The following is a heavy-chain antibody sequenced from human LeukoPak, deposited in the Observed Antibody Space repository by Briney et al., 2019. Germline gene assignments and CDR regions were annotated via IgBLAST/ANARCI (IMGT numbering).Heavy chain of an antibody. J-gene: IGHJ4*02. CDR3: ARVSLVRGAPDYYFDY. D-gene: IGHD3-10*01. CDR1: GDSISNYY. V-gene: IGHV4-4*07. Sequence: SETLSLTCTVSGDSISNYYWSWIRQPAGKGPEWIGRIYTSGSTNYNPSLKSRVTVSVDTSKNQFSLKLSSVTAADTAVYYCARVSLVRGAPDYYFDYWGQGTLVTVSS. CDR2: IYTSGST.